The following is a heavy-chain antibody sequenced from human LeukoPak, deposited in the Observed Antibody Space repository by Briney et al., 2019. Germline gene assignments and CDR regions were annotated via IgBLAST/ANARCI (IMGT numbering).Heavy chain of an antibody. V-gene: IGHV3-23*01. CDR3: AKQSAGSAAWYSLHYDF. J-gene: IGHJ4*02. Sequence: GGSLRLSCAVSGFTLSSYAMTWVRQAPGRGLEWVSSVDGGGGGTYYADSVKGRFTISRDNSKDTLYLQMNGLRAEDTAVYFCAKQSAGSAAWYSLHYDFWGQGTLVTVSS. D-gene: IGHD6-13*01. CDR2: VDGGGGGT. CDR1: GFTLSSYA.